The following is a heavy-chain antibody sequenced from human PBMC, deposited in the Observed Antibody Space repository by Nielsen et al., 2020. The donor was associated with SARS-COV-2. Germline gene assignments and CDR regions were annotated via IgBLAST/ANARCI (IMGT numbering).Heavy chain of an antibody. J-gene: IGHJ4*02. CDR3: ARPGYSSGWPLNFDY. Sequence: ASVQVSCKASGYTFTGYYMHWVRQAPGQGLEWMGWINPNSGGTNYAQKFQGRVTMTRDTSISTAYMELSRLRSDDTAVYYCARPGYSSGWPLNFDYWGQGTLVTVSS. CDR1: GYTFTGYY. CDR2: INPNSGGT. D-gene: IGHD6-19*01. V-gene: IGHV1-2*02.